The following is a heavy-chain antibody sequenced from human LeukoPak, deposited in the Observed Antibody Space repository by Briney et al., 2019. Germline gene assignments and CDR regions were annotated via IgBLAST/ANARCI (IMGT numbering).Heavy chain of an antibody. CDR2: IHYSGSTY. V-gene: IGHV4-39*01. D-gene: IGHD3-16*02. J-gene: IGHJ4*02. CDR1: GGPITEATYY. CDR3: ARALRSNGYYRYYFDY. Sequence: SDTLSLNCTVSGGPITEATYYWGWIRQSPRRGLEWIASIHYSGSTYYYNPSLKSRVTISVDTSKKQFYLALSSVSATDTAVYYCARALRSNGYYRYYFDYWGQGSLVTVSS.